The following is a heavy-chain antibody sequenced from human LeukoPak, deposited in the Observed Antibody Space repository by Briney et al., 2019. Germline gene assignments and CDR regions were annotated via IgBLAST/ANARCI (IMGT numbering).Heavy chain of an antibody. D-gene: IGHD6-19*01. CDR3: AREAGYGMDV. CDR1: EFTFSSYG. J-gene: IGHJ6*02. V-gene: IGHV3-30*03. CDR2: MSYDGSGK. Sequence: GGSLRLSCAASEFTFSSYGMHWVRQAPGKGLEWVAVMSYDGSGKYYADSVKGRFTISRDNSKSTLYLQMNSLRAEDTAVYYCAREAGYGMDVWGQGTSVTVSS.